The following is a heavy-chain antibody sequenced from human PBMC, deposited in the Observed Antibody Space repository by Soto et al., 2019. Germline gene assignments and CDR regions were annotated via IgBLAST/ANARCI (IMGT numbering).Heavy chain of an antibody. Sequence: EVQLVESGGGLVQPGGSLRLPCAASGFTVSSNYMSWVRQAPGKGLEWVSVIYSGGSTYYADSVKGRFTISRDNSKNTLYLQMNSLRAEDTAVYYCARDDILTGYNNYWGQGTLVTVSS. CDR3: ARDDILTGYNNY. CDR2: IYSGGST. J-gene: IGHJ4*02. CDR1: GFTVSSNY. D-gene: IGHD3-9*01. V-gene: IGHV3-66*01.